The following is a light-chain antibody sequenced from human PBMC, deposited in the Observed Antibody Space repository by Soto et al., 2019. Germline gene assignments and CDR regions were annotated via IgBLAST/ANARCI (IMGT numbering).Light chain of an antibody. CDR1: SSDVGGYNY. V-gene: IGLV2-14*01. CDR3: SSYTSSSTLL. J-gene: IGLJ2*01. CDR2: DVS. Sequence: QSALTQPASVSGSPGQSITISCTGTSSDVGGYNYVSWYQQHPGKAPKLMIYDVSRRPSGVSDRFSASKSGNTASLTIPGLLVEDEADYYCSSYTSSSTLLFGGGTKLTVL.